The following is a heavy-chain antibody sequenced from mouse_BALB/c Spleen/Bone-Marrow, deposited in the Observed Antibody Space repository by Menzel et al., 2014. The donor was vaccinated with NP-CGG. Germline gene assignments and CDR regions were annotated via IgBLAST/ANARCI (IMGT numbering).Heavy chain of an antibody. J-gene: IGHJ3*01. CDR3: AGTGNLAGFAY. CDR2: IYPGDGDT. Sequence: VQLQQSGAELVRPGSSLKISCKASGYAFSSYWMNWVKQRPGQGLEWIGQIYPGDGDTNYNGKFKGKATLTADKSSSTAYMQLSSLTSEDYAVYFCAGTGNLAGFAYWGQGTLVTVSA. D-gene: IGHD2-1*01. V-gene: IGHV1-80*01. CDR1: GYAFSSYW.